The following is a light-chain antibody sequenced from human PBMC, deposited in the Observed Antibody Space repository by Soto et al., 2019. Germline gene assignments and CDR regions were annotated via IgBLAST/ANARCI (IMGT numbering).Light chain of an antibody. CDR3: QQYSRFPLT. J-gene: IGKJ4*01. V-gene: IGKV1-5*01. CDR1: QNIRKW. Sequence: DIQMTQSPSTLSASVGACVPITCRASQNIRKWLAWYQQKPGKAPKLLIYAASTLYGGVPSRFSGSGSGTDFALTITSLQAEDFATYYCQQYSRFPLTFGGGTKVDTK. CDR2: AAS.